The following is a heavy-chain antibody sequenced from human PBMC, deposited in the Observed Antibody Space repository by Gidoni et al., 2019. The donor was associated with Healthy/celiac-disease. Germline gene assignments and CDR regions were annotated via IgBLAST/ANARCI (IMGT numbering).Heavy chain of an antibody. CDR1: GFTFSSYG. CDR2: IWYDGSNK. J-gene: IGHJ4*02. D-gene: IGHD1-26*01. CDR3: ARAGGELPGDY. V-gene: IGHV3-33*01. Sequence: QVQLVESGGGVVQPGRSLRLSCAASGFTFSSYGMHWVRQAPGKGLEWVAVIWYDGSNKYYADSVKGRFTISRDNSKNTLYLQMNSLRAEDTAVYYCARAGGELPGDYWGQGTLVTVSS.